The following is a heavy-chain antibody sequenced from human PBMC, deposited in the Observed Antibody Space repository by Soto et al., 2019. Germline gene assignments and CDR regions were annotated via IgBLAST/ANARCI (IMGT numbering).Heavy chain of an antibody. CDR2: ISSSGSTI. CDR3: ARGRVPYYYDSSGYYYAFDI. Sequence: SLRLSCAASGFTFSDYYMSWIRQAPGKGLEWVSYISSSGSTIYYADSAKGRFTISRDNAKNSLYLQMNSLRAEDTAVYYCARGRVPYYYDSSGYYYAFDIWGQGTMVTVSS. J-gene: IGHJ3*02. V-gene: IGHV3-11*01. CDR1: GFTFSDYY. D-gene: IGHD3-22*01.